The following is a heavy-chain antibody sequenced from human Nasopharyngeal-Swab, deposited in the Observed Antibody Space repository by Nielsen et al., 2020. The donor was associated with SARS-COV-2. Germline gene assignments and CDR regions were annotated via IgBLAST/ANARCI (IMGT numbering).Heavy chain of an antibody. CDR2: IFPGDSDT. CDR3: ARHLPLEGEAFDV. V-gene: IGHV5-51*01. J-gene: IGHJ3*01. Sequence: GGSLRLSCKGSGYNFTTYWVGWVRQMPGKGLEWMGLIFPGDSDTRYSPSFQGQVTISADKSISTAYLQWSSLKASDTAMYYCARHLPLEGEAFDVWGQGTMVTVSS. CDR1: GYNFTTYW.